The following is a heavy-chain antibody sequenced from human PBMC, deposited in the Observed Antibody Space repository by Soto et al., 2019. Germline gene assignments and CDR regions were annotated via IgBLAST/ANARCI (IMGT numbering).Heavy chain of an antibody. CDR2: IKSKTDGGTT. D-gene: IGHD3-3*01. J-gene: IGHJ6*03. Sequence: GGSLRLSCAASGFTFSNAWMSWVRQAPGKGLEWVGRIKSKTDGGTTDYAAPVKGRFTISRDDSKNTLYLQMNSLKTEDTAVYYCTTLYYDFWSGYYPPTVYYYMDVWGKGTTVTVSS. CDR3: TTLYYDFWSGYYPPTVYYYMDV. V-gene: IGHV3-15*01. CDR1: GFTFSNAW.